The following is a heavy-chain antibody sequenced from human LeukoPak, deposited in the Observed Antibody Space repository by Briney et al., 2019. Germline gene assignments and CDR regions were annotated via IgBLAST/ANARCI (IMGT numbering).Heavy chain of an antibody. V-gene: IGHV3-30*02. D-gene: IGHD1-26*01. Sequence: GGSLRLSCAASGFIFSSYGMHWVRQAPGKGLEWVAFIRNDGSKKYYADSVKGRFSISRDNSKNTLYLQMNSLRAEDTAVYYCAKAVVGAIGDAFDIWGQGTMVTVSS. J-gene: IGHJ3*02. CDR1: GFIFSSYG. CDR2: IRNDGSKK. CDR3: AKAVVGAIGDAFDI.